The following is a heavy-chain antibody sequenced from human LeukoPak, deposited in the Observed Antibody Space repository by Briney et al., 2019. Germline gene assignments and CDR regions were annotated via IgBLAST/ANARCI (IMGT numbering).Heavy chain of an antibody. D-gene: IGHD3-22*01. V-gene: IGHV3-23*01. CDR1: GFAFSSYA. CDR3: AKDLDYYDSSGYYSY. J-gene: IGHJ4*02. CDR2: ISGSGGST. Sequence: AGGSLRLSCAASGFAFSSYAMSWVRQAPGKGLEWVSAISGSGGSTYYADSVKGRFTISRDNSKNTPYLQMNSLRAEDTAVYYCAKDLDYYDSSGYYSYWGQGTLVTVSS.